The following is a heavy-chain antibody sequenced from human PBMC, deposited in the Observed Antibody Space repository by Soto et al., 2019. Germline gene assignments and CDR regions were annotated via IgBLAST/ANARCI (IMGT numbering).Heavy chain of an antibody. CDR3: SLNDGYSYGYKYYFDY. J-gene: IGHJ4*02. D-gene: IGHD5-18*01. V-gene: IGHV1-18*01. CDR1: GYSFTSYG. Sequence: ASVKVSFKASGYSFTSYGINWVRQAPGQGLEWMGWISAKHGNTHYAQKLQGRVTMTTDTSTSTAYMELRSLTSDDTAVYYCSLNDGYSYGYKYYFDYWGQGTLVTVSS. CDR2: ISAKHGNT.